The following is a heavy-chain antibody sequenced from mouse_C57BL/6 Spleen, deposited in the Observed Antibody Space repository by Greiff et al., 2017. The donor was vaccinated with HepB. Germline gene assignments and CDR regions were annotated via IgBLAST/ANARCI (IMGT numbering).Heavy chain of an antibody. CDR1: GYTFTSYW. J-gene: IGHJ2*01. CDR2: IDPSDSET. V-gene: IGHV1-52*01. D-gene: IGHD2-3*01. Sequence: VQLQQSGAELVRPGSSVKLSCKASGYTFTSYWMHWVKQRPIQGLEWIGNIDPSDSETHYNQKFKDKATLTVDKSSSTAYMQLSSLTSEDSAVYYCARGGLYDGYAGYFDYWGQGTTLTVSS. CDR3: ARGGLYDGYAGYFDY.